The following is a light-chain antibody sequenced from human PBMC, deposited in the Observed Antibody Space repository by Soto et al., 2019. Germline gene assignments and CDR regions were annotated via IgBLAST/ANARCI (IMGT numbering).Light chain of an antibody. CDR2: DAS. J-gene: IGKJ1*01. CDR1: QSISSW. Sequence: DIQMTQSPSTLSASVGDRVTITCRASQSISSWLAWYQQKPGKAPKLLIYDASSLESGVPSRFSGSGSGTEFTLTIGSLQPEDVATYYCQKYNSAPWTFGQGTKVDIK. V-gene: IGKV1-5*01. CDR3: QKYNSAPWT.